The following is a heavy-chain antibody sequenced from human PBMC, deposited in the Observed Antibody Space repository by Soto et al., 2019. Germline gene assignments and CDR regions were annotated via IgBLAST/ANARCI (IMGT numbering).Heavy chain of an antibody. Sequence: QVHLVESGGGVVQPGRSLRLSCAASGFTFSSHGMHWIRQAPGKGLEWVAVIPYDGSHQYYADSVTGRFSISRDNSKNTRYLQMTSLRAEDTAVYYCAKLRVLEWEVQESDYWGQGTLVSVSS. CDR3: AKLRVLEWEVQESDY. CDR1: GFTFSSHG. V-gene: IGHV3-30*18. D-gene: IGHD3-3*01. J-gene: IGHJ4*02. CDR2: IPYDGSHQ.